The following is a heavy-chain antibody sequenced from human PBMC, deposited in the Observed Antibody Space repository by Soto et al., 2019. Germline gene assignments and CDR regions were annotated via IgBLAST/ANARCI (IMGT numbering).Heavy chain of an antibody. V-gene: IGHV4-59*01. CDR3: ARDRVARNGGYWYYGMDV. CDR2: IYYSGST. D-gene: IGHD3-16*01. J-gene: IGHJ6*02. CDR1: GGSISSYY. Sequence: SETLSLTCTVSGGSISSYYWSWIRQPPGKGLEWIGYIYYSGSTNYNPSLKSRVTISVDTSKNQFSLKLSSVTAADTAVYYCARDRVARNGGYWYYGMDVWGQGTTVTVS.